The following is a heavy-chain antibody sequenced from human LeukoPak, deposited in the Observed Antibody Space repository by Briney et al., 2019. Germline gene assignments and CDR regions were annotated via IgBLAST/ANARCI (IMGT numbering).Heavy chain of an antibody. V-gene: IGHV4-34*01. J-gene: IGHJ4*02. Sequence: SETLSLTCAVYGGSFSGYYWSWIRQPPGKGLEWIGEINHSGSTNYNPSLKSRVTISVDTSKNQFSLRLSSVTAADTAVYYCAISSSWYVVLGYWGQGTLVTVSS. CDR2: INHSGST. CDR1: GGSFSGYY. D-gene: IGHD6-13*01. CDR3: AISSSWYVVLGY.